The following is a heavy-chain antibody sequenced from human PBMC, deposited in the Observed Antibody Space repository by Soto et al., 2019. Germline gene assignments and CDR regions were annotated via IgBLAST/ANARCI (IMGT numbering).Heavy chain of an antibody. CDR1: GVYISSSIYY. J-gene: IGHJ3*02. V-gene: IGHV4-39*01. D-gene: IGHD4-17*01. CDR2: IYYSGST. CDR3: ARHAPLRATGPPAFDI. Sequence: SETKSLTYTVSGVYISSSIYYLGWIRQPPGKGLEWIGSIYYSGSTYYNPSLKSRVTISVDTSKNQFSLKLSSVTAADTAVYYCARHAPLRATGPPAFDIWGQGTMVTVSS.